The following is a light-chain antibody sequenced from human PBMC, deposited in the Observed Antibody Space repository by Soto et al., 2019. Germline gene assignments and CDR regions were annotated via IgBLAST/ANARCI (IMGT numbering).Light chain of an antibody. Sequence: QSVLTQPPSASGTPGQRVTISCSGSSFNIGSNAVNWYQQLPGTAPKLLIYSNNQRPSGVPDRFSGSKSGTSASLAISGLQCEDEADYYCAAWDDSLNGVVFGGGTKLTVL. J-gene: IGLJ2*01. CDR1: SFNIGSNA. V-gene: IGLV1-44*01. CDR3: AAWDDSLNGVV. CDR2: SNN.